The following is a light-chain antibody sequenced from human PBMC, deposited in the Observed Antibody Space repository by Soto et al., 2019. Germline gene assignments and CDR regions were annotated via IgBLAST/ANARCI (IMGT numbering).Light chain of an antibody. V-gene: IGKV1-13*02. Sequence: GDRVTITCRASQGISSALAWYQQKPGKAPKLLIYDASSLESGVPSRFSGSGSGTDFTLTISSLQPEDFATYYCQEYYSTPPTFGQGTKVDIK. CDR1: QGISSA. J-gene: IGKJ1*01. CDR3: QEYYSTPPT. CDR2: DAS.